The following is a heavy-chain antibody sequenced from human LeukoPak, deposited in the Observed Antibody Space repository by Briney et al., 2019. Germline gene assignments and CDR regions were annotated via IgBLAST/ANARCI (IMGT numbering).Heavy chain of an antibody. CDR3: ARDWVGYYGSGSGGDWFDP. V-gene: IGHV1-2*02. CDR2: INPNSGGT. CDR1: GYTFADYY. J-gene: IGHJ5*02. Sequence: ASVEVSCKASGYTFADYYIHWVRQAPGQGLEWMGWINPNSGGTNYAQKFQGRVTMTRDTSISTAYMELSRLRSDDTAVYYCARDWVGYYGSGSGGDWFDPWGQGTLVTVSS. D-gene: IGHD3-10*01.